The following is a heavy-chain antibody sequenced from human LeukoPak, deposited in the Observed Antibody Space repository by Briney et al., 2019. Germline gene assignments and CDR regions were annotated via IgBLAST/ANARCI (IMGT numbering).Heavy chain of an antibody. J-gene: IGHJ5*02. Sequence: ASVKVSCKASGYTFTGYYMHWVRQATGQGLEWMGWMNPNSGNTGYAQKFQGRVTMTRNTSISTAYMELSSLRSEDTAVYYCAREWAYNWFDPWGQGTLVTVSS. CDR1: GYTFTGYY. V-gene: IGHV1-8*02. D-gene: IGHD1-26*01. CDR3: AREWAYNWFDP. CDR2: MNPNSGNT.